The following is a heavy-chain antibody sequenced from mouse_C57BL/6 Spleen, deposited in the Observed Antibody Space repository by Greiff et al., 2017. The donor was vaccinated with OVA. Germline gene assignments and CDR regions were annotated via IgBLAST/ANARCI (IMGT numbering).Heavy chain of an antibody. Sequence: QVQLQQSGAELVRPGSSVKLSCKASGYTFTSYWMHWVKQRPIQGLEWIGNIDPSDSETHYNQKFKDKATLTVDKSSSTAYMQLSSLTSEDSAVYYFARGEGSAWFAYWGQGTLVTVSA. J-gene: IGHJ3*01. CDR3: ARGEGSAWFAY. V-gene: IGHV1-52*01. CDR1: GYTFTSYW. CDR2: IDPSDSET.